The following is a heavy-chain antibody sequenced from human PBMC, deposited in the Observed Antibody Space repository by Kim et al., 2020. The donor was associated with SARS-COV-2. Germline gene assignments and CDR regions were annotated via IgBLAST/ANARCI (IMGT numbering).Heavy chain of an antibody. J-gene: IGHJ6*02. CDR3: ARQEAVAGYYYYGMDV. CDR1: GYSFTSYW. CDR2: IYPGDSDT. D-gene: IGHD6-19*01. Sequence: GESLKISCKGSGYSFTSYWIGWVRQMPGKGLEWMGIIYPGDSDTRYSPSFQGQVTISADKSISTAYLQWSSLKASDTAMYYCARQEAVAGYYYYGMDVWGQGTTVTVSS. V-gene: IGHV5-51*01.